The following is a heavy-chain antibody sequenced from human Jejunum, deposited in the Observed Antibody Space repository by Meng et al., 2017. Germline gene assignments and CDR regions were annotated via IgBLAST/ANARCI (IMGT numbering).Heavy chain of an antibody. CDR2: INPDGNRK. CDR1: GFTFSSSW. Sequence: GESLKISCAGSGFTFSSSWMNWIRQAPGKGLEWVANINPDGNRKYYVDSVKGRFTISRDNAENSLYLQMNRLRVADTAVYYCASWFGDSKGWGQGTLVTVAS. V-gene: IGHV3-7*01. D-gene: IGHD3-10*01. J-gene: IGHJ4*01. CDR3: ASWFGDSKG.